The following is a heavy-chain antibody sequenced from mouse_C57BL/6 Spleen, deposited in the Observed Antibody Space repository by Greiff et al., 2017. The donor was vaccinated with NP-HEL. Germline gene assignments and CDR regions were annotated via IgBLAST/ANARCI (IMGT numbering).Heavy chain of an antibody. CDR2: IWSGENT. V-gene: IGHV2-2*01. Sequence: VKVVESGPGLVQPSQSLSITCTVSGFSLTSYGVHWVRQSPGKGLEWLGVIWSGENTDYNAAFISRLNISKDNSKSQVFFKMNSLQADDTAIYYCARKFLDYWGQGTSVTVSS. CDR1: GFSLTSYG. J-gene: IGHJ4*01. CDR3: ARKFLDY.